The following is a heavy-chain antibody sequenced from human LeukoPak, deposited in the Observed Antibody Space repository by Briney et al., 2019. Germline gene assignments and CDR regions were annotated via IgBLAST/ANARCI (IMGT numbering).Heavy chain of an antibody. Sequence: GGSLRLSCAASGFTFSSYWMSGVGQAPGKGVEGVANIKQDGSEKYYVDSVKGRFTISRENAKNSLYLQMNSLRAEDTAVYYCARDAIVGAISNDYWGQGTLVTVSS. CDR2: IKQDGSEK. CDR3: ARDAIVGAISNDY. CDR1: GFTFSSYW. J-gene: IGHJ4*02. D-gene: IGHD1-26*01. V-gene: IGHV3-7*01.